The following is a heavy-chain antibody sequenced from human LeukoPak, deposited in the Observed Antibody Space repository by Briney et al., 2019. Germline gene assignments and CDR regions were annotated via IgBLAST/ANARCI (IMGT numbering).Heavy chain of an antibody. CDR1: GGSISSYY. D-gene: IGHD2-15*01. J-gene: IGHJ4*02. V-gene: IGHV4-59*12. CDR2: IYYSGST. CDR3: ARLVGGSPDY. Sequence: SETLSLTCTVSGGSISSYYWSWIRQPPGKGLEWIGYIYYSGSTNYNPSLKSRVTISVDTSKNQFSLQLNSVTPEDTGVYYCARLVGGSPDYWGQGTLVTVSP.